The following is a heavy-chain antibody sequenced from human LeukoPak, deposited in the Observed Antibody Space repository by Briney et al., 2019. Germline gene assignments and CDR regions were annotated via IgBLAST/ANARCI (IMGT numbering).Heavy chain of an antibody. V-gene: IGHV3-11*06. CDR1: GFTFSDYY. J-gene: IGHJ4*02. CDR2: ISGSSSDT. D-gene: IGHD1-7*01. CDR3: ARSPPGTIDY. Sequence: GGSLRLSCAASGFTFSDYYMSWIRQAPGKGLEWVSYISGSSSDTKYADSVKGRSTISRDNAKNSLWLQMNSLRAEDTAVYYCARSPPGTIDYWGQGTPVTVSS.